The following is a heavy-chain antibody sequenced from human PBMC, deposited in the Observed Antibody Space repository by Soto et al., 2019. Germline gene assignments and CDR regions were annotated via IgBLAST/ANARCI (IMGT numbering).Heavy chain of an antibody. D-gene: IGHD1-1*01. CDR1: RGSISSSNW. J-gene: IGHJ2*01. Sequence: QVQLQESGPGLVKPSGTLSLTCAVSRGSISSSNWWSWVRQSPRQGLEWIGAMYHTGITNYSPSLKSRVTMSVDKSKNQFALKLSSVTAADTAVYYCARESYNESNVGYFDLWGRGTLVSVSS. V-gene: IGHV4-4*02. CDR2: MYHTGIT. CDR3: ARESYNESNVGYFDL.